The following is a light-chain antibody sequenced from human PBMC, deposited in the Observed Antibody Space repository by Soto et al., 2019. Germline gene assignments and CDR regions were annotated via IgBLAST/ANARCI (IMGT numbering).Light chain of an antibody. CDR3: QKYNSAPLT. J-gene: IGKJ4*01. CDR2: AAS. CDR1: QDIRIY. Sequence: DIQMTQSPSSLSASVGDRVTITCRASQDIRIYLAWYQQKPGKVPKLLISAASTLQSGVPSRFSGSGSGTDFTLTISSLQPEDVATYYCQKYNSAPLTFGGGTKVEIK. V-gene: IGKV1-27*01.